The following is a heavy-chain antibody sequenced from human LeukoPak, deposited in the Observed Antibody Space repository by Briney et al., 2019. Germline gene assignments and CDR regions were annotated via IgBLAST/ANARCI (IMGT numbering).Heavy chain of an antibody. D-gene: IGHD3-16*02. CDR3: ARIINDYIWGSYRTYYFDY. Sequence: ASVKVSCKASGYTFTDYYMHWVRHAPGQGLEWMGWINPNNGGTNYAQRFQGRVTMTRDTSISTAYMELSRLRSDDTVVYYCARIINDYIWGSYRTYYFDYWGQGTLVTVSS. V-gene: IGHV1-2*02. CDR1: GYTFTDYY. J-gene: IGHJ4*02. CDR2: INPNNGGT.